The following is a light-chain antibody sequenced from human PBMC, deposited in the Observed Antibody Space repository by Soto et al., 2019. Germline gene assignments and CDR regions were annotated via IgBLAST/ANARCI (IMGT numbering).Light chain of an antibody. CDR2: DAS. CDR1: QRISRR. J-gene: IGKJ5*01. Sequence: DIQMTQSPSTLSASVGDRVTINCRASQRISRRLAWHQQKPGKAPKLLIYDASSLEIGVPSRFSGSGSGTEFTLTISSLQPDDFATYYCQQYNYFRTFSQGTRLEIK. V-gene: IGKV1-5*01. CDR3: QQYNYFRT.